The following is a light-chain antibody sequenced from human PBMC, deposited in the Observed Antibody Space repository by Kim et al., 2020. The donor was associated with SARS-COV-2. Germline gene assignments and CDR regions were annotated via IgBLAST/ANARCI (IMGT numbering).Light chain of an antibody. CDR2: EDD. CDR3: QSYNRDNVI. V-gene: IGLV6-57*03. CDR1: SGSIDDNY. J-gene: IGLJ2*01. Sequence: GKTVTISCTRSSGSIDDNYVQWYQQLPGGVPTTVIYEDDQRPSGVSDRFSGSIDNSSNSASLTISGLRTEDEADYYCQSYNRDNVIFGGGTQLTVL.